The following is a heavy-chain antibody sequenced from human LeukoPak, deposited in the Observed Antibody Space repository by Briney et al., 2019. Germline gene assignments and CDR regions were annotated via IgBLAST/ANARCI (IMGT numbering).Heavy chain of an antibody. J-gene: IGHJ3*01. CDR2: MSQDGSEI. V-gene: IGHV3-7*01. D-gene: IGHD2-8*01. CDR3: ARGVYAFDV. Sequence: GGSLRLSCAASGFTFSNYWMAWVRPAPGKGLEWVAYMSQDGSEIYYVDSVKGRFIISRDNAKNSLYLQMNSLRAEDTAVYYCARGVYAFDVWGQGTLITVSS. CDR1: GFTFSNYW.